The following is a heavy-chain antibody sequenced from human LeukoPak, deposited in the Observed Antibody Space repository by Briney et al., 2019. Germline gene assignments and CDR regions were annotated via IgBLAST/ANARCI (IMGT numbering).Heavy chain of an antibody. Sequence: ASVKVSCKASAGTFSSYAISWVRQAPGQGLEWMGGIIPIFGTANYAQKFQGRVTITADESTSTAYMELNSLRAEDTAVYYCAKDNPIVVVTATLDYWGQGTLVTVSS. CDR3: AKDNPIVVVTATLDY. D-gene: IGHD2-21*02. J-gene: IGHJ4*02. CDR1: AGTFSSYA. CDR2: IIPIFGTA. V-gene: IGHV1-69*13.